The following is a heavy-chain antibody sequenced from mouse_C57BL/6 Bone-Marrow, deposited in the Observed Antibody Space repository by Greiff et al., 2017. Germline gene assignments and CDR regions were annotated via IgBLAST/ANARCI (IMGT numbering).Heavy chain of an antibody. CDR2: ISSGGDYI. J-gene: IGHJ4*01. Sequence: EVKLVESGEGLVKPGGSLKLSCAASGFTFSSYAMSWVRQTPEKRLEWVAYISSGGDYIYYADTVKGRFTFSRDNARNTLYLQMSSLKSEDTAVYCCTREGGSYAMDYWGQGTSVTVSS. D-gene: IGHD1-1*02. CDR3: TREGGSYAMDY. V-gene: IGHV5-9-1*02. CDR1: GFTFSSYA.